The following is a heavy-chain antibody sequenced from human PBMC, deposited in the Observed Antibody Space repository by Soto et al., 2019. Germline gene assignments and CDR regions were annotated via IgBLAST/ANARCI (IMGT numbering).Heavy chain of an antibody. D-gene: IGHD2-15*01. J-gene: IGHJ6*02. CDR2: INSGGSVA. Sequence: GPLRRSCSASRFSFSYYEMIWVRQAPGKGLEWVSYINSGGSVAYYADSTKGRFTISRDNAKNTLYLQMNGLRSEDTAVYYCARDLRHSRLPGLDVWGQGTTVTV. V-gene: IGHV3-48*03. CDR1: RFSFSYYE. CDR3: ARDLRHSRLPGLDV.